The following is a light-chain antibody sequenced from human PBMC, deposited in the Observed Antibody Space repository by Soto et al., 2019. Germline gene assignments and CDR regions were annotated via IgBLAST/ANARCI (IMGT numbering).Light chain of an antibody. CDR3: QQYDHLPRT. Sequence: DIQMIQSPSSLSASVGDRVTITCQASQESSNYLNWYQQKRGKAPKLLIYDASNLERGVPSRFSGRGSGTDFTFTISSLQPEDFATYYCQQYDHLPRTFGRGTKVEIK. CDR2: DAS. V-gene: IGKV1-33*01. CDR1: QESSNY. J-gene: IGKJ1*01.